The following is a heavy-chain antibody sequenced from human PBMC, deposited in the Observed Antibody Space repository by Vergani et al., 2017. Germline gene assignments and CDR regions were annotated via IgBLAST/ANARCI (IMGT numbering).Heavy chain of an antibody. Sequence: QVHLNEAGPGLVKPSQTLSLTCTVSGASITSGSFYWSWIRQPAGKGLEWIGRIHASGTKNYNPPLRSRVTLSVDTSKNQLSLKMISMTAADTAGYYCAREPPLTGFFYYGGQGTLVTVSS. CDR2: IHASGTK. J-gene: IGHJ4*02. CDR3: AREPPLTGFFYY. CDR1: GASITSGSFY. D-gene: IGHD3-9*01. V-gene: IGHV4-61*02.